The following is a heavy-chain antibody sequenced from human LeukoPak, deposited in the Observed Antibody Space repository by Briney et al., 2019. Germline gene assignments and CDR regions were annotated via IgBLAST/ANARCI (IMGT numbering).Heavy chain of an antibody. D-gene: IGHD3-22*01. J-gene: IGHJ3*02. Sequence: QAGGSLRLSCAASGFTFSSYAMSWVRQAPGKGLEWVSAISGSGGSTYYADSVKGRFTISRDNSKNTLYLQMNSLRAEDTAVYYCAKDTSGGEYYDSSGYYYGDAFDIWGQGTMVTVSS. V-gene: IGHV3-23*01. CDR3: AKDTSGGEYYDSSGYYYGDAFDI. CDR1: GFTFSSYA. CDR2: ISGSGGST.